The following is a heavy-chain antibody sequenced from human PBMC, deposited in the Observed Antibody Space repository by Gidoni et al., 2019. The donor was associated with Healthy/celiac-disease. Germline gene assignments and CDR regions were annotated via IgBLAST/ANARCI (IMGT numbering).Heavy chain of an antibody. D-gene: IGHD3-3*01. J-gene: IGHJ6*02. V-gene: IGHV4-59*01. CDR3: ARDSPTLIWSNGMDV. CDR2: T. Sequence: TNYNPSLKSRVTISVDTSKNQFSLKLSSVTAADTAVYYCARDSPTLIWSNGMDVWGQGTTVTVSS.